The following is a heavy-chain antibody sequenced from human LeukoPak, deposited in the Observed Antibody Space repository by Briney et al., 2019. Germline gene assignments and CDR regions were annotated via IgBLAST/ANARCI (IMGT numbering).Heavy chain of an antibody. Sequence: GGSLRLSCAASGFTVSSNYMSWVRQAPGKGLEWVSVIYSGGSTYYADSVKGRFTISRDNSKNTLYLQMNSLRAEDTAVYYCARGQVWQWQDYWGQGTLVTVSS. CDR2: IYSGGST. CDR1: GFTVSSNY. J-gene: IGHJ4*02. D-gene: IGHD6-19*01. V-gene: IGHV3-66*01. CDR3: ARGQVWQWQDY.